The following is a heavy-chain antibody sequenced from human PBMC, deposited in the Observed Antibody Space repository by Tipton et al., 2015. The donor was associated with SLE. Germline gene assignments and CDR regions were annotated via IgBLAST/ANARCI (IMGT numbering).Heavy chain of an antibody. CDR3: AREQQKLHYYRDV. J-gene: IGHJ6*03. CDR1: GGSISSYS. D-gene: IGHD6-13*01. Sequence: TLSLTCTVSGGSISSYSWRWIRQPPGKGLEWIGYIYYSGSTNYNPSLKSRVTISVDTSKNQFSLKLSSVTAADTAVYYCAREQQKLHYYRDVWGKGTTVTVSS. V-gene: IGHV4-59*01. CDR2: IYYSGST.